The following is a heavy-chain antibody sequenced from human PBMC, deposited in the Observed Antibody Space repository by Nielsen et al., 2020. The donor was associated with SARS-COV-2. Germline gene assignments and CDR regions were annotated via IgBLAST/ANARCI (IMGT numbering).Heavy chain of an antibody. V-gene: IGHV4-59*01. CDR3: ATSTPLVRSAWFDP. J-gene: IGHJ5*02. Sequence: SETLSLTCTVSGGSISSYYWSWIRQPPGKGLEWIGYIYYSGSTNYNPSLKSRVTISVDTSKNQFSLKLSSVTAADTAVYYCATSTPLVRSAWFDPWGQGTLVTVSS. CDR1: GGSISSYY. D-gene: IGHD3-3*01. CDR2: IYYSGST.